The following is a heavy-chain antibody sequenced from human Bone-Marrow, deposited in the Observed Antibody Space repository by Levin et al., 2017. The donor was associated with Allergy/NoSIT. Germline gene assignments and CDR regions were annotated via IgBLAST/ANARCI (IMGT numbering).Heavy chain of an antibody. J-gene: IGHJ1*01. CDR3: ARAVALPAAQVMAFLFGT. D-gene: IGHD2-21*01. V-gene: IGHV4-30-4*01. Sequence: SETLSLTCSVSGDSITSPDDYWTWVRQPAGKGLEWIGSRSYSGTIFYNPSLNSRLSISIDPSKKEFSLRPTSVTVADTAVYYCARAVALPAAQVMAFLFGTWGQGTLVTVSS. CDR2: RSYSGTI. CDR1: GDSITSPDDY.